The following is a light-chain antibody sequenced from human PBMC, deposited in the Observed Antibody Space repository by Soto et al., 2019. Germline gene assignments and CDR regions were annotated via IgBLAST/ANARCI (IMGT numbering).Light chain of an antibody. CDR1: SSGVGGYNY. J-gene: IGLJ1*01. CDR3: CSYAGTYTYV. Sequence: QSVVTQPRSVSGSPGQSVTISCTGTSSGVGGYNYVSWYQQHPGKAPKLMIYDVSQRPSGVPDRFSGSISGNTASLTISGLQAEDEADYYCCSYAGTYTYVFGTGTKVTVL. CDR2: DVS. V-gene: IGLV2-11*01.